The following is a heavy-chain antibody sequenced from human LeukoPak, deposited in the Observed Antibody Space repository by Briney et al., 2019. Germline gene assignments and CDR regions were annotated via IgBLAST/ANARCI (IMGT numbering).Heavy chain of an antibody. V-gene: IGHV1-3*01. D-gene: IGHD6-13*01. CDR2: INAGNGNT. J-gene: IGHJ3*02. Sequence: ASVKVSCKASGYTFTSYAMHWVRQAPGQRLEWMGWINAGNGNTKYSQKFQGRVTITRDTSASTAYMELSSLRSEDTAVYYCARTSRIAAAGLGAFDIWGQGTMVTVSS. CDR3: ARTSRIAAAGLGAFDI. CDR1: GYTFTSYA.